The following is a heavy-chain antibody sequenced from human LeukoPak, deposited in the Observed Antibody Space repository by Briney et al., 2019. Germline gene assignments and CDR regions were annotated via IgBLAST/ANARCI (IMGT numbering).Heavy chain of an antibody. CDR2: ITGSGGNT. D-gene: IGHD3-9*01. Sequence: GGSLRLSCVASGFTFSNYAMSWVRQAPGKGLEWVSAITGSGGNTYYADSVKGRFTISRDNSKNTLYLQMNSLRDEDTAVYYCAKWGDPYVLTASYVPDFWGQGTLVTVSS. CDR3: AKWGDPYVLTASYVPDF. J-gene: IGHJ4*02. CDR1: GFTFSNYA. V-gene: IGHV3-23*01.